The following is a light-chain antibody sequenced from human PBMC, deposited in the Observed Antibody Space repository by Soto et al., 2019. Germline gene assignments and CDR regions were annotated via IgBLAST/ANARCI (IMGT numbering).Light chain of an antibody. Sequence: EILMTQSPATLSVSPGERDTLSCRASQSVSSHLAWYQQRPGQANRLIIYGAYTRATGITDRFSGSGSGTEFTLTIRGLQSEDFAVYYCQPYNSWPDTFGQGTRLEIK. CDR2: GAY. V-gene: IGKV3-15*01. J-gene: IGKJ5*01. CDR1: QSVSSH. CDR3: QPYNSWPDT.